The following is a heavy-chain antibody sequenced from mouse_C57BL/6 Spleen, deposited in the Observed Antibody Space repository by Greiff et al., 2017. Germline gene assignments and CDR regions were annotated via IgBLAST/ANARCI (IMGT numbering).Heavy chain of an antibody. J-gene: IGHJ4*01. CDR1: GYTFTSYG. CDR2: IYPRSGNT. CDR3: AREYYYSILYAMDY. D-gene: IGHD2-5*01. Sequence: VQLQQSGAELARPGASVKLSCKASGYTFTSYGISWVKQRTGQGLEWIGEIYPRSGNTYYNEKFKGKATLTADKSSSTAYMGLRSLTSEDSAVYFCAREYYYSILYAMDYWGQGTSVTVSS. V-gene: IGHV1-81*01.